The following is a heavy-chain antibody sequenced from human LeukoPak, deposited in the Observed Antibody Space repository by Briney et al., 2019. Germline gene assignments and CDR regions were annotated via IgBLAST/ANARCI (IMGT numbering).Heavy chain of an antibody. V-gene: IGHV3-21*01. CDR2: ISSSSSYI. Sequence: GGSLRLSCAASGFTFSSYSMNWVRQAPGKGLEWVSSISSSSSYIYYADSVKGRFTISRDNAKNSLYLQMNSLRAEDTAVYYCARVSPSYSSSWIYYYYYYMDVWGKGTTVTVSS. D-gene: IGHD6-13*01. J-gene: IGHJ6*03. CDR3: ARVSPSYSSSWIYYYYYYMDV. CDR1: GFTFSSYS.